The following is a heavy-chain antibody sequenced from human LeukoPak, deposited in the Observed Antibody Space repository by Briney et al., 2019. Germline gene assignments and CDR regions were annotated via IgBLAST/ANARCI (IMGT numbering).Heavy chain of an antibody. J-gene: IGHJ4*02. Sequence: PGGSLRLSCAASGFTFSSYSFNWVRQAPGKGLEWVSCISSSTSYIYYADSVRGRFTISRDNAKNSLYLQMSSLRVEDTSVYYCASAPGYYGNPFDYWGQGTLVTVSS. D-gene: IGHD4-11*01. CDR2: ISSSTSYI. CDR1: GFTFSSYS. V-gene: IGHV3-21*01. CDR3: ASAPGYYGNPFDY.